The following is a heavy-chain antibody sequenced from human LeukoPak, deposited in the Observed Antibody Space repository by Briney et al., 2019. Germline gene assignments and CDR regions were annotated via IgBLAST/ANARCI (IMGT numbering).Heavy chain of an antibody. J-gene: IGHJ3*02. D-gene: IGHD3-16*01. CDR3: ARPSLGALYDAFDI. CDR2: SNDSGGT. Sequence: SETLSLTCAVYGGTFSGYYWSWIRQPPGKRLEWVGESNDSGGTNYNPSLKSRVTISADKSKNQVSLKLTSVTAADTAVYYCARPSLGALYDAFDIWGQGTMVTVSS. V-gene: IGHV4-34*01. CDR1: GGTFSGYY.